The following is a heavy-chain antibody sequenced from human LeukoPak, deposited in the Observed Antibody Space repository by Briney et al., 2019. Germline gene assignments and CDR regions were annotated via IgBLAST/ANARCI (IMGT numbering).Heavy chain of an antibody. V-gene: IGHV1-2*02. CDR2: INPNSGGT. CDR3: ARDWGATSFFDY. Sequence: VKVSCKASGYTFTDYYMHWVRQAPGQGLEWMGWINPNSGGTNYEKKFQGRGTMTRDTSISTAYMELSRLTSDDTAVYYCARDWGATSFFDYWGQGTLVTVSS. J-gene: IGHJ4*02. D-gene: IGHD3-16*01. CDR1: GYTFTDYY.